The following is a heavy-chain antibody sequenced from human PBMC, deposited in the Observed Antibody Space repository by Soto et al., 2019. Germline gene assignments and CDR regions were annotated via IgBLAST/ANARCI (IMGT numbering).Heavy chain of an antibody. V-gene: IGHV5-10-1*01. CDR1: GYSFTIYC. D-gene: IGHD2-8*02. Sequence: GESLKISCKGSGYSFTIYCISWVLQMPGKGLEWMGRIDPSDSYTNYSPSFQGHVTISADKSISTAYLQWSSLKASDTAMYYCARHEGDGYWYYFDYWGQGTLVTVSS. CDR2: IDPSDSYT. CDR3: ARHEGDGYWYYFDY. J-gene: IGHJ4*02.